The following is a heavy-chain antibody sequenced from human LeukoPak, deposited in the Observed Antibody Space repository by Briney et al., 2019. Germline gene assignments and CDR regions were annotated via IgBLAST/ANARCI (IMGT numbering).Heavy chain of an antibody. CDR1: RGSISNYY. V-gene: IGHV4-59*01. J-gene: IGHJ4*02. Sequence: PSETLSLTCTVSRGSISNYYWSWIRQPPGKGLEWIGFIFYTGGTNYNPSLKSRVAMSVDTSKNQFSLKLSSVTAADTAVYYCARQSGSYPIDYWGQGTLVTVSS. CDR3: ARQSGSYPIDY. D-gene: IGHD1-26*01. CDR2: IFYTGGT.